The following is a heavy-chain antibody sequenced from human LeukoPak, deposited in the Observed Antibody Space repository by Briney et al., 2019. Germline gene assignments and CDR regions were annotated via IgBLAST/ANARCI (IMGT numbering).Heavy chain of an antibody. CDR2: IYYSGST. V-gene: IGHV4-39*07. Sequence: SETLSLTCTVSGGSIRSSSYYWGWIRRPPGKGLEWIGSIYYSGSTYYNPSLKSRVTISVDTSKNQFSLKLSSVTAADTAVYYCARGVVATTYNWFDPWGQGTLVTVSS. J-gene: IGHJ5*02. CDR1: GGSIRSSSYY. D-gene: IGHD5-12*01. CDR3: ARGVVATTYNWFDP.